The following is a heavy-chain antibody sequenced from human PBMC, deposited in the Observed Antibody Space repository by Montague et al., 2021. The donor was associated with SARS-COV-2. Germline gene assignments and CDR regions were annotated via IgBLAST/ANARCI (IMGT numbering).Heavy chain of an antibody. CDR1: GGSFSGYY. J-gene: IGHJ6*02. D-gene: IGHD4-17*01. V-gene: IGHV4-34*01. CDR2: INHSGST. Sequence: SETLSLTCAVYGGSFSGYYCSWIRQPPGKGLEWIGEINHSGSTNXNPSLKSRVTISVDTSKNQFSLKLSSLTAADTAVYYCARGRTVTTFYSYYGMDVWGQGTTVTVSS. CDR3: ARGRTVTTFYSYYGMDV.